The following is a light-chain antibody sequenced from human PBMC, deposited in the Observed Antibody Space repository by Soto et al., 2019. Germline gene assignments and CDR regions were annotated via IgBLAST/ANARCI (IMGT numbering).Light chain of an antibody. CDR2: GAS. V-gene: IGKV3-15*01. J-gene: IGKJ1*01. CDR3: QQHNNWPRMA. CDR1: QSVSSN. Sequence: EIVMTQSPATLSVSPGERATLSCRASQSVSSNLAWYQQKPGQAPRLLIYGASTRATGIPARFSGSGSGTEFTLTISSLQSEDFAVYYCQQHNNWPRMAFGQGTKVEIK.